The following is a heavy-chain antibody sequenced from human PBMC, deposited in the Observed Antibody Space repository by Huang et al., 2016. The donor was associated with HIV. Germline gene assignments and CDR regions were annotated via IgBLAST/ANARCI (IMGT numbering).Heavy chain of an antibody. V-gene: IGHV4-39*01. CDR1: GCSISSSTYY. CDR2: IHYSVSN. CDR3: ARATDYYDSSGYPYWYFDL. J-gene: IGHJ2*01. D-gene: IGHD3-22*01. Sequence: QLQLQESGPGLVKPSETLSLTCNVSGCSISSSTYYWGWVRQPPGTGPEWIGSIHYSVSNYYKMSLKRRVTISVDTAKNQVSLKVSSVTAADTAVYYCARATDYYDSSGYPYWYFDLWGRGTLVTVSS.